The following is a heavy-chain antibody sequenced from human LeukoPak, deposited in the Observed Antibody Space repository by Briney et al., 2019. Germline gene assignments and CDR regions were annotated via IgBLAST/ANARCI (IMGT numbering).Heavy chain of an antibody. J-gene: IGHJ3*02. V-gene: IGHV3-23*01. D-gene: IGHD3-3*02. CDR3: AKDGSFGVVIINAFDI. Sequence: GGSLRLSCAASGFTFSSYAMSWVRQAPGKGLEWVSAISGSGGSTYYADSVKGRFTISRDNSKNTLYLQMNSLRAEDTAVYYCAKDGSFGVVIINAFDIWGQGTMVTVSS. CDR2: ISGSGGST. CDR1: GFTFSSYA.